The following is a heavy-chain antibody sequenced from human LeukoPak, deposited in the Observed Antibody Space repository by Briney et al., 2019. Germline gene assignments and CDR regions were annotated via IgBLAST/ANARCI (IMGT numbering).Heavy chain of an antibody. D-gene: IGHD6-25*01. CDR2: IYTAGST. Sequence: PGGSLRLSCAASGFTVSGNYMSWVRQAPGKGLEWVSVIYTAGSTYNADSVKGRFTISRDKSKNMLYLQMNTLRAEDTAVYFCAGGNTWPGLSYWGQGTLLTVSS. V-gene: IGHV3-53*01. CDR1: GFTVSGNY. CDR3: AGGNTWPGLSY. J-gene: IGHJ4*02.